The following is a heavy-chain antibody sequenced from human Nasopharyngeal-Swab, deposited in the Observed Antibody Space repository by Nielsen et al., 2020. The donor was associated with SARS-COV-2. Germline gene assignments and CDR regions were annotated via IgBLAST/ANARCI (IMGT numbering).Heavy chain of an antibody. D-gene: IGHD2-2*01. CDR3: ARGFHIRYCSSTSCLYYYYYGMDV. J-gene: IGHJ6*02. Sequence: ESLKISCAVYGGSFSGYYWSWIRQPPGKGLEWIGEINHSGSTNYNPSLKSRVTISVDTSKNQFSLKLSSVTAADTAVYYCARGFHIRYCSSTSCLYYYYYGMDVWGQGTTVTVSS. CDR1: GGSFSGYY. V-gene: IGHV4-34*01. CDR2: INHSGST.